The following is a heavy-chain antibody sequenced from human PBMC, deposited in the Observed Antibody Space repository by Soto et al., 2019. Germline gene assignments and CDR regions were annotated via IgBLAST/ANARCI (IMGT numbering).Heavy chain of an antibody. CDR3: ARSQGSSTSLEVYYYYCYGMDV. V-gene: IGHV1-69*01. CDR2: IIPSSDTT. Sequence: QVQLVQSGAEVKKPGSSVKVSCKASGGTFSSYAISWVRQAPGQGLEWMGGIIPSSDTTNYAQKFQGRVTITADQSTSTAYRGRGSLRSEDTAVYYCARSQGSSTSLEVYYYYCYGMDVWGQGTRVTVSS. J-gene: IGHJ6*02. D-gene: IGHD2-2*01. CDR1: GGTFSSYA.